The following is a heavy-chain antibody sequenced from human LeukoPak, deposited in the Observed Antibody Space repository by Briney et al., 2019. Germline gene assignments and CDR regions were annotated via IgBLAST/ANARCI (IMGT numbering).Heavy chain of an antibody. CDR1: GYTFTGYY. CDR3: ATAFSVAGTYWFDP. D-gene: IGHD6-19*01. CDR2: FDPEDGET. J-gene: IGHJ5*02. V-gene: IGHV1-24*01. Sequence: ASVKVSCKASGYTFTGYYMHWVRQAPGKGLEWMGGFDPEDGETIYAQKFQGRVTMTEDTSTDTAYMELSSLRSEDTAVYYCATAFSVAGTYWFDPWGQGTLVTVSS.